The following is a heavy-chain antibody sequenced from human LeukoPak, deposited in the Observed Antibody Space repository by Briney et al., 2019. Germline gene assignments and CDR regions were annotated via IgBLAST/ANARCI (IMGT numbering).Heavy chain of an antibody. V-gene: IGHV4-59*01. D-gene: IGHD2-15*01. Sequence: PSETLSLTCTVSGGSISSYYWSWIRQPPGKGLEWIGYIYYSGSTNYNPSLKSRVTISVDTSKNQFSLKLSSVTAADTAVYYCARGHCSGGSCYSDAFEIWGQGTMVTVSA. CDR3: ARGHCSGGSCYSDAFEI. CDR2: IYYSGST. J-gene: IGHJ3*02. CDR1: GGSISSYY.